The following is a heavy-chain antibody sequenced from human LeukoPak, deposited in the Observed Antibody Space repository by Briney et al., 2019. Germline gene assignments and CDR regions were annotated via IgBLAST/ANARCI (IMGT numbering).Heavy chain of an antibody. CDR1: GFTFSNYG. CDR2: ISTDGSVT. J-gene: IGHJ4*02. Sequence: GGSLRLSCAASGFTFSNYGMHWVRQAPGKGLVWVSRISTDGSVTSYADSVKGRFTISRDNAKNTMYLQMNSLRAEDTAVYYCARIGGSGSYSGHYFDHWGQGTLVTVSS. CDR3: ARIGGSGSYSGHYFDH. V-gene: IGHV3-74*01. D-gene: IGHD3-10*01.